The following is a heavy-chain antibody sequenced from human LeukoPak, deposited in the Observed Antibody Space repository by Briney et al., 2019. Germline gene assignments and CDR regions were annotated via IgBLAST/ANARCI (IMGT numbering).Heavy chain of an antibody. V-gene: IGHV4-59*01. CDR2: IYYSGST. CDR3: ARVQGGSYFAAVDY. J-gene: IGHJ4*02. CDR1: GGSISSYY. Sequence: SETLSLTCTVSGGSISSYYWSWIRRPPGKGLEWIGYIYYSGSTNYNPSLKSRVTISVDTSKNQFSLKLSSVTAADTAVYYCARVQGGSYFAAVDYWGQGTLVTVSS. D-gene: IGHD1-26*01.